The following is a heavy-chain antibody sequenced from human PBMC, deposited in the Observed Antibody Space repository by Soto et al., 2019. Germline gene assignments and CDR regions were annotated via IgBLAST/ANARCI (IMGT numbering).Heavy chain of an antibody. D-gene: IGHD1-26*01. Sequence: GGSLRLSCAASGFTFSSCWMTWVRQAPGKGLEWVAHIKLFGFEIAYVDFLKGLFTFSRENAKISFYLDITILRAEDTVVYYCAREGWESLFDYWGRGTLVTVS. J-gene: IGHJ4*02. CDR3: AREGWESLFDY. V-gene: IGHV3-7*04. CDR1: GFTFSSCW. CDR2: IKLFGFEI.